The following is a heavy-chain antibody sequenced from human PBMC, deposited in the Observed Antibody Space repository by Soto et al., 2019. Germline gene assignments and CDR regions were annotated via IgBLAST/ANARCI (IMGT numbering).Heavy chain of an antibody. Sequence: QVQLQQWGAGLVKPSETLSLSCAVYGQSFSGHSWAWIRQPPGKGLEWIGEINESGSTYYNPSLKSRVTISTDTSKNQFSLKLSSVSAADTAAYFCARGSGIVALPGELEDVKYDYWDQGTLVNVSS. CDR3: ARGSGIVALPGELEDVKYDY. J-gene: IGHJ4*02. D-gene: IGHD1-1*01. CDR1: GQSFSGHS. V-gene: IGHV4-34*01. CDR2: INESGST.